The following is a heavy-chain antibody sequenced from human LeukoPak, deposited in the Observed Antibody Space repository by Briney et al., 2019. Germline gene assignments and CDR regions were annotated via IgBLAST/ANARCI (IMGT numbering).Heavy chain of an antibody. J-gene: IGHJ4*02. D-gene: IGHD6-19*01. V-gene: IGHV3-23*01. Sequence: GGSLRLSCAASGFTFNRNAISWVRQAPGKGMEWVSPIGGSGDKTFYADSVKARFTISRDNSKNMLHLQMSSLTAEDTALYYCVRRGDASSGWGDHDYWGQGALVTVSS. CDR2: IGGSGDKT. CDR3: VRRGDASSGWGDHDY. CDR1: GFTFNRNA.